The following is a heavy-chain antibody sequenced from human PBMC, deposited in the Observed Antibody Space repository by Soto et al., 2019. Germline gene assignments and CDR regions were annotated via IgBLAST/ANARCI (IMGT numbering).Heavy chain of an antibody. CDR3: AKVLYYFDSTGYYYDY. Sequence: GGSLRLSCADSGFTFSSYAMSWVRQAPGKGLEWVSAISGSGGSTYYADSVKGRFTISRDNSKNTLYLQMNSLRAEDTAVYYCAKVLYYFDSTGYYYDYWGQGTLVTVSS. CDR2: ISGSGGST. J-gene: IGHJ4*02. D-gene: IGHD3-22*01. CDR1: GFTFSSYA. V-gene: IGHV3-23*01.